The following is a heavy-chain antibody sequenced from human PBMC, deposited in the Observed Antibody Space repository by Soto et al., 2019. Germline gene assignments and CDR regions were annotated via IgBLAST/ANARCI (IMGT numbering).Heavy chain of an antibody. J-gene: IGHJ6*02. V-gene: IGHV5-10-1*01. Sequence: PGASLKNSCRGSGYSFTSYWISWVRQMTGKGLEWMGRIDPSDSYTNYSPSFQGHVTISADKSISTAYLQWSSLKASDTAMYYCARQGHDSSGYYYYYYGMDVWGQGTTVTVSS. CDR1: GYSFTSYW. CDR2: IDPSDSYT. CDR3: ARQGHDSSGYYYYYYGMDV. D-gene: IGHD3-22*01.